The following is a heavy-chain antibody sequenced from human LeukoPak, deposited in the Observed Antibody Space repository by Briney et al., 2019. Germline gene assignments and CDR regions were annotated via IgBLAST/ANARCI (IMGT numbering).Heavy chain of an antibody. CDR1: GGSISSYY. CDR2: IYYSGST. D-gene: IGHD6-13*01. Sequence: PSETLSLTCTVSGGSISSYYWSWIRQPPGKGLEWLGYIYYSGSTNYNPSLKSRVTISVDTSKNQFSLKLSSVTAADTAVYYCARHMDAAGQLAFDYWGQGTLVTVSS. V-gene: IGHV4-59*08. CDR3: ARHMDAAGQLAFDY. J-gene: IGHJ4*02.